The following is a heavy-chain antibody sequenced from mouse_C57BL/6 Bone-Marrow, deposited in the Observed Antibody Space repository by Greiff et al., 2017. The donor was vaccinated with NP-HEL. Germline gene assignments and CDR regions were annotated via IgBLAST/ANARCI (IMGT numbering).Heavy chain of an antibody. CDR1: GYTFTSYG. CDR2: IYPRSGNT. V-gene: IGHV1-81*01. Sequence: VQLQQSGAELARPGASVKLSCKASGYTFTSYGISWVKQRTGQGLEWIGEIYPRSGNTYYNGKFKGKATLTADKSSSTAYMELRSLTSEDSAVYFCASPYYGSSSWFAYWGQGTLVTVSA. D-gene: IGHD1-1*01. CDR3: ASPYYGSSSWFAY. J-gene: IGHJ3*01.